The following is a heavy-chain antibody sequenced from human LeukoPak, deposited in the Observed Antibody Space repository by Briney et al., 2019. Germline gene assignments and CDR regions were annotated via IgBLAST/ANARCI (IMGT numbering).Heavy chain of an antibody. CDR2: IYYSGST. CDR1: GGSISSSSYY. V-gene: IGHV4-39*01. D-gene: IGHD3-22*01. Sequence: SETLSLTCTVSGGSISSSSYYWGWIRQPPGKGLEWIGSIYYSGSTYYSPSLKSRVTISVDTSKNQFSLKLSSVTAADTAVYYCARYYYDSSVSRYYFDYWGQGTLVTVSS. CDR3: ARYYYDSSVSRYYFDY. J-gene: IGHJ4*02.